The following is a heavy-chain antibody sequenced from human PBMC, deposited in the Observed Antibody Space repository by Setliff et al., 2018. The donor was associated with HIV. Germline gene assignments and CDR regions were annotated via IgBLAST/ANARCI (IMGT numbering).Heavy chain of an antibody. Sequence: KTSETLSLTCTVSGGSIYGSDYYWGWIRQPPGKGLEWIGNIYYSGSTYYNPSLKSRVTISVDTSKNQFSLKLSSVTAADTAVYYCARPVEMANREFDYWGQGTLVTVSS. CDR2: IYYSGST. CDR3: ARPVEMANREFDY. J-gene: IGHJ4*02. CDR1: GGSIYGSDYY. D-gene: IGHD1-26*01. V-gene: IGHV4-39*01.